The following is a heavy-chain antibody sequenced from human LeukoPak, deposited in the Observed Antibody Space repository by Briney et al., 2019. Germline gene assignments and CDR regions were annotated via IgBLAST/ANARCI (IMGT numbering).Heavy chain of an antibody. V-gene: IGHV1-46*01. CDR2: INPSGGST. CDR1: GYTFTSYY. J-gene: IGHJ6*03. D-gene: IGHD3-9*01. Sequence: GASVKVSCKASGYTFTSYYMHWVRQAPGQGLEWMGIINPSGGSTSYAQKFQGRVTMTRDMSTSTAYMELSSLRSEDTAVYYCARNGEVSYYDILTGYNYYYYMDVWGKGTTVTVSS. CDR3: ARNGEVSYYDILTGYNYYYYMDV.